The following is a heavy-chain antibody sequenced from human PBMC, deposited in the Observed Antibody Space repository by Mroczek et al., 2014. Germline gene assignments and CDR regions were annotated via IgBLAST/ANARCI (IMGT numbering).Heavy chain of an antibody. J-gene: IGHJ6*03. D-gene: IGHD2-2*01. CDR3: AKRGDIVVVPAAKIEYYYYYYMDV. CDR2: ISGSGGST. CDR1: GFTFSSYA. Sequence: ESGGGLVQPGGSLRLSCAASGFTFSSYAMSWVRQAPGKGLEWVSAISGSGGSTYYADSVKGRFTISRDNSKNTLYLQMNSLRAEDTAVYYCAKRGDIVVVPAAKIEYYYYYYMDVWGKGTTVT. V-gene: IGHV3-23*01.